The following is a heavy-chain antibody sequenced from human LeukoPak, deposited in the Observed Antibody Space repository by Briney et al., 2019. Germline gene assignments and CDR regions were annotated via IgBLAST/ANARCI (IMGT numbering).Heavy chain of an antibody. D-gene: IGHD2-2*01. CDR1: GFTFSSYA. V-gene: IGHV3-9*01. CDR2: ISWNSGSI. CDR3: ATLVLVPAARYSFDI. J-gene: IGHJ3*02. Sequence: PGGSLRLSCAASGFTFSSYAMSWVRQAPGEGLEWVSGISWNSGSIGYADSVKGRFTISRDDAKNSLYLQMNSLRAEDTALYYCATLVLVPAARYSFDIWGQGTMVTVSS.